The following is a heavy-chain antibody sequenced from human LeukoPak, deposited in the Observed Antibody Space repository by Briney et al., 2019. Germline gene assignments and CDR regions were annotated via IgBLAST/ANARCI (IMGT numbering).Heavy chain of an antibody. V-gene: IGHV3-23*01. CDR1: GFTFSSYA. D-gene: IGHD6-6*01. CDR3: AKWKYSNSGIDDY. J-gene: IGHJ4*02. CDR2: ISGSGDNT. Sequence: GGSLRLSCAASGFTFSSYAMSWVRQVPGKGLEWVSVISGSGDNTYNADSVKGRFTISRDNSKNMLYLQMNSLRAEDTAVYYCAKWKYSNSGIDDYWGQGTLVTVSS.